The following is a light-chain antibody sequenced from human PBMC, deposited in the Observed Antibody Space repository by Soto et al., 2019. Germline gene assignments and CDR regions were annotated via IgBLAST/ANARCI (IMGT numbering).Light chain of an antibody. CDR2: DAS. Sequence: EIVLTQSPATLSLSPGERATLSCRASQSVSSYLAWYQQKPGQAPRLLIYDASNRATGLPARFRGSGSGTDFTPTTSSLEPEDFAVYYCQQRSNWPPWTFGQGTKVEIK. CDR1: QSVSSY. J-gene: IGKJ1*01. V-gene: IGKV3-11*01. CDR3: QQRSNWPPWT.